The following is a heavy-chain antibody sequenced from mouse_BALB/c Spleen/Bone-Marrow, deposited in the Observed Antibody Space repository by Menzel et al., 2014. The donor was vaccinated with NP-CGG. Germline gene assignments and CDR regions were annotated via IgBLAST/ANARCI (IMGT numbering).Heavy chain of an antibody. CDR2: ISSGSSTI. Sequence: DVHLVESGGGLVQPGGSRKLSCAASGFTFSSFGMHWVRQAPEKGLEWVAYISSGSSTIYYADTVMGRFTITRDNPKNTLSLQMTSLRSEDTAMYYCARSGSSSGYFDYWGQGTTLTVSS. CDR1: GFTFSSFG. CDR3: ARSGSSSGYFDY. D-gene: IGHD1-1*01. V-gene: IGHV5-17*02. J-gene: IGHJ2*01.